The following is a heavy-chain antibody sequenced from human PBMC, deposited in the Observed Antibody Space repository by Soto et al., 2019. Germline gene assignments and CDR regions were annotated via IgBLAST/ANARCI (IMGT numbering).Heavy chain of an antibody. Sequence: QVQLVQSGAEVEKPGASVKVSCKASGYIFSNYAVHWVRQAPGQGLEWMGWINAGNGNTKYSPDFQGRIVFTRDTAAXTVYMEVSGXXSADTSIYYCARGHLAVVXXASWYQYMDVWGNGTTVTVS. CDR1: GYIFSNYA. V-gene: IGHV1-3*01. CDR2: INAGNGNT. CDR3: ARGHLAVVXXASWYQYMDV. J-gene: IGHJ6*03. D-gene: IGHD2-2*01.